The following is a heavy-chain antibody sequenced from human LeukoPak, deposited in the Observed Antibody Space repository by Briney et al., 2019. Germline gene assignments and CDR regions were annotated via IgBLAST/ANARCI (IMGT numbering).Heavy chain of an antibody. V-gene: IGHV3-11*01. CDR2: ISSSGHSI. Sequence: GGSLRLSCVASGFTFSDYYMNWIRQAPGKGLEWVSYISSSGHSIYYEDSVKGRFTISRDNVKNALYLQMNSLRAEDTAVYYCARSRVVDAAFFDYWGQGTLATVSS. D-gene: IGHD2-15*01. CDR1: GFTFSDYY. CDR3: ARSRVVDAAFFDY. J-gene: IGHJ4*02.